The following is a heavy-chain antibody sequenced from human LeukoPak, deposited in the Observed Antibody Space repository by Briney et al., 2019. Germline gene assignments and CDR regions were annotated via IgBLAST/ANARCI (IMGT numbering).Heavy chain of an antibody. CDR1: GGTFSSYA. Sequence: GASVKVSRKASGGTFSSYAISWVRQAPGQGLEWMGGIIPIFGTANYAQKFQGRVTITADESTSTAYMELSSLRSEDTAVYYCARDLFSCGPRYYFDYWGQGTLVTVSS. J-gene: IGHJ4*02. V-gene: IGHV1-69*01. D-gene: IGHD6-19*01. CDR3: ARDLFSCGPRYYFDY. CDR2: IIPIFGTA.